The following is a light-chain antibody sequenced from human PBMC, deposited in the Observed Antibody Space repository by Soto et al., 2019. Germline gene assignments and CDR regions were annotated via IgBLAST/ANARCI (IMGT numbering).Light chain of an antibody. J-gene: IGKJ2*01. V-gene: IGKV1-39*01. CDR1: QSISTY. CDR3: QQSYSTPPT. CDR2: AAS. Sequence: DIQMTQSPSSLSASVGDRVTITCRASQSISTYLNWYQQKPGKAPNLLIYAASSLQSGVPSRFSGSGSWTDFTLTISSLQPEDFATYYCQQSYSTPPTFGQGTKLEV.